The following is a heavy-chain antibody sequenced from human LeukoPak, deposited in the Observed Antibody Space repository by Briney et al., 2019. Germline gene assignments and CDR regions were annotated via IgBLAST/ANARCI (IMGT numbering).Heavy chain of an antibody. CDR1: GFIFSSYW. CDR2: INSDGSST. V-gene: IGHV3-74*01. D-gene: IGHD2-15*01. CDR3: ARDPRDIVVVVSADY. Sequence: GGSLRLSCAASGFIFSSYWMHWVRQAPGKGLVWVSRINSDGSSTSYADSVKGRFTISRDNAKNTLYLQMDSLRAEDTAVYYCARDPRDIVVVVSADYWGQGTLVTVSS. J-gene: IGHJ4*02.